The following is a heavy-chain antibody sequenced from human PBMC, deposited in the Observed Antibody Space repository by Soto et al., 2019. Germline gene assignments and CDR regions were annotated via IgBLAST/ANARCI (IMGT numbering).Heavy chain of an antibody. CDR1: GFTFTSYA. V-gene: IGHV3-23*01. D-gene: IGHD1-7*01. CDR2: ISGSGGST. J-gene: IGHJ4*02. Sequence: PXGSLRLSCAASGFTFTSYAMRWVRQAPGKGLEWASAISGSGGSTYYADSVKGRFTISRDNAKNSLYLQMNSLRAEETAVYYCARAPYGITGTTPSDYWGQGTLVTVSS. CDR3: ARAPYGITGTTPSDY.